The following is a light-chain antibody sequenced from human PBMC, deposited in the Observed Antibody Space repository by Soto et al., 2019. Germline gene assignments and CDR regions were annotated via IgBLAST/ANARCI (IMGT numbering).Light chain of an antibody. CDR3: QQYNAYPWT. Sequence: EIQMTQSPSTLSASVGDRVTITCRASQSISSWLAWYQQKPGKAPKLLIYKASTLESGVPSNFSGSGSGTEFTLTISSLQPEDFATDYCQQYNAYPWTFGQGTKVHI. CDR1: QSISSW. J-gene: IGKJ1*01. CDR2: KAS. V-gene: IGKV1-5*03.